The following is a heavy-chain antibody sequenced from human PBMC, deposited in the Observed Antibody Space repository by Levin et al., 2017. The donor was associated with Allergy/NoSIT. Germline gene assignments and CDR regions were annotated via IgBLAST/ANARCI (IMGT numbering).Heavy chain of an antibody. V-gene: IGHV3-30*03. D-gene: IGHD6-6*01. CDR2: ISYDGSNK. Sequence: GESLKISCAASGFTFSSYGMHWVRQAPGKGLEWVAVISYDGSNKYYADSVKGRFTISRDNSKNTLYLQMNSLRAEDTAVYYCVIAARPGDYWGQGTLVTVSS. J-gene: IGHJ4*02. CDR3: VIAARPGDY. CDR1: GFTFSSYG.